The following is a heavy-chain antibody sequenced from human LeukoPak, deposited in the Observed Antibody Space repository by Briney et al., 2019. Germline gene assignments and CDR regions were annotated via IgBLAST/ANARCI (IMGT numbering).Heavy chain of an antibody. CDR3: AKDYYDSSGYYSPPDY. V-gene: IGHV3-23*01. Sequence: GGSLRLSCAASGFTFSSYAMSWVRQAPGKGLEWVSGISGSGGSTYYADSVKGRFTISRDNSKNTLYLQMNSLRAEDTAVYYCAKDYYDSSGYYSPPDYWGQGTLVTVSS. CDR1: GFTFSSYA. J-gene: IGHJ4*02. CDR2: ISGSGGST. D-gene: IGHD3-22*01.